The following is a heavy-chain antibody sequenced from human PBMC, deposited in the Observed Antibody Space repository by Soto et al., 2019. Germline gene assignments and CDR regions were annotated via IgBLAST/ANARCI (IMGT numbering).Heavy chain of an antibody. Sequence: SETLSLTCTVSVGSTSSDNYWSWIRQPPGKGLEWIGHIYYSGNTDYNPSLKSRLAISIDTSKNQFSLKLSSVTAADTAVYFCAREGGESSDGLYYFDSWGQGSMVTVSS. CDR3: AREGGESSDGLYYFDS. CDR1: VGSTSSDNY. J-gene: IGHJ4*02. CDR2: IYYSGNT. D-gene: IGHD3-16*01. V-gene: IGHV4-30-4*01.